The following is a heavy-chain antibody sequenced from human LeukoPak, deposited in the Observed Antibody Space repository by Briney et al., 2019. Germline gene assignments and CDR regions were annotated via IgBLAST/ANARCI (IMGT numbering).Heavy chain of an antibody. D-gene: IGHD3-16*01. V-gene: IGHV4-39*01. J-gene: IGHJ4*02. CDR3: ARRWGNIVGVTYEY. Sequence: PSETLSLTCTISGSSITSVSHYWGWIRQPPGRGLEWIGDIYYTGSTYYSPSLRSRVTMSVHTSENQFSLRLNSVTAVDTAVYYCARRWGNIVGVTYEYWGQGTLVTVSS. CDR2: IYYTGST. CDR1: GSSITSVSHY.